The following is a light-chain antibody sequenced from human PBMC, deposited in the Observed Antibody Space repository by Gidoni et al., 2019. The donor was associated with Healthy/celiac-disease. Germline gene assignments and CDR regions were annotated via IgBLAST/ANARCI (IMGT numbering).Light chain of an antibody. V-gene: IGKV3-20*01. CDR3: QQYGSSPPYT. CDR1: HSVSSSY. Sequence: EIVLTQSPGTLSLSPGERATLSCSASHSVSSSYLAWDQQKPGQAPRLLIYGASSRATGIPDRFSGSGSGTDFTLTISRLEPEDFAVYYCQQYGSSPPYTFGQGTKLEIK. J-gene: IGKJ2*01. CDR2: GAS.